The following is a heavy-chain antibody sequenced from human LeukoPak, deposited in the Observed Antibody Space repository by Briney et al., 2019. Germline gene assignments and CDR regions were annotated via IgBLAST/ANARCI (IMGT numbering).Heavy chain of an antibody. V-gene: IGHV1-8*01. CDR1: GYTFTSSD. D-gene: IGHD2-21*01. CDR2: MNPNSGNT. CDR3: ARGKSWVKQKYYYYMDV. J-gene: IGHJ6*03. Sequence: ASVKVSCKASGYTFTSSDINWVRQATGQGLEWMGWMNPNSGNTGYARKFQGRVTMTRNTSISTAYMELSSLRSEDTAVYYCARGKSWVKQKYYYYMDVWGKGTTVTVSS.